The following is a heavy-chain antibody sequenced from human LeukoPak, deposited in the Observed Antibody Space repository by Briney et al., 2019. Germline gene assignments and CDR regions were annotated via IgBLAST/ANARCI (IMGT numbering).Heavy chain of an antibody. CDR1: GFTFDDYA. Sequence: PGRSLRLSCAASGFTFDDYAMHWLRQAPGKGLEWVSGISWNSGSIGYADSVKGRFTISRDNSKNTLYLQMNSLRAEDTAVYYCAKVGITGTVLDYWGQGTLVTVSS. D-gene: IGHD1-20*01. V-gene: IGHV3-9*01. J-gene: IGHJ4*02. CDR2: ISWNSGSI. CDR3: AKVGITGTVLDY.